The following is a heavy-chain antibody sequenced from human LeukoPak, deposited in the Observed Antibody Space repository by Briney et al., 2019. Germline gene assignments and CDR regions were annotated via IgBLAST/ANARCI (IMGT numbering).Heavy chain of an antibody. CDR1: GGSFSGYY. V-gene: IGHV4-34*01. CDR3: ARESPGYSSGWYVFSDY. J-gene: IGHJ4*02. CDR2: IKHSGST. D-gene: IGHD6-19*01. Sequence: SETLSLTCAVYGGSFSGYYWSWIRQPPGKRLEWLGEIKHSGSTNHTPSLKSRVTISVDTSKNQFSLKLSSVTAADTAVYYCARESPGYSSGWYVFSDYWGQGTLSPSPQ.